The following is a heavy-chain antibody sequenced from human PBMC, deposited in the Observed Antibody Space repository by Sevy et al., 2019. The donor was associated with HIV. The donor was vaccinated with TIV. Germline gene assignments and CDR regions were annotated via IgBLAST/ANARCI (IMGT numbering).Heavy chain of an antibody. Sequence: SETLSLTCAVYGGSFSGYYWSWIRQPPGKGLEWIGEINHSGSTNYNPSLKSRVTISVDTSKNQFSLKLSSVTAADTAVHYCARGSRLFMITFGGVIPFFDYWGQGTLVTVS. CDR1: GGSFSGYY. D-gene: IGHD3-16*02. J-gene: IGHJ4*02. CDR2: INHSGST. V-gene: IGHV4-34*01. CDR3: ARGSRLFMITFGGVIPFFDY.